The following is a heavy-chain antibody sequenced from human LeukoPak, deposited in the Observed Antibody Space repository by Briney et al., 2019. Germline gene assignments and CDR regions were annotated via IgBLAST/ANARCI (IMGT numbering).Heavy chain of an antibody. CDR2: FDPEDSET. CDR3: ATGILEWLSFDY. D-gene: IGHD3-3*01. Sequence: ASVKDSCKVSGYTLTELSMHWVRQAPGKGLAWVGGFDPEDSETIYGHKFQGRVTMTEGLSTDTAYVELSSLRPEDTAVYYCATGILEWLSFDYWDQGTLVTVSS. J-gene: IGHJ4*02. CDR1: GYTLTELS. V-gene: IGHV1-24*01.